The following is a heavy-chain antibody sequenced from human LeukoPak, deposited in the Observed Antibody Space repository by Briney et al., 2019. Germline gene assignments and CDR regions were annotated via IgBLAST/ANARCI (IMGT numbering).Heavy chain of an antibody. Sequence: GGSLSLSCAASGFTVSSNYMSWVRQAPGKGLEWVSVIYSGGSTYYADSVKGRFTISRDNSKNTLYLQMNSLRAEDTAVYYCARANSYGYGGFDYWGQGTLVTVSS. V-gene: IGHV3-53*01. CDR1: GFTVSSNY. CDR2: IYSGGST. D-gene: IGHD5-18*01. CDR3: ARANSYGYGGFDY. J-gene: IGHJ4*02.